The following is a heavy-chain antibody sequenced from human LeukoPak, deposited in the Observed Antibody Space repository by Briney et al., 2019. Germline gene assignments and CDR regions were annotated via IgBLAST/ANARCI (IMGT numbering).Heavy chain of an antibody. CDR3: ARHATTVTINYAFDY. D-gene: IGHD4-17*01. J-gene: IGHJ4*02. V-gene: IGHV4-4*07. CDR1: GGSISIYY. CDR2: IYTSGST. Sequence: SETLSLTCTVSGGSISIYYWSWIRQPAGKGLEWIGRIYTSGSTNYNPSLKSRVTISVDTSKNQFSLKLSSVTAADTAVYYCARHATTVTINYAFDYWGQGTLVTVSS.